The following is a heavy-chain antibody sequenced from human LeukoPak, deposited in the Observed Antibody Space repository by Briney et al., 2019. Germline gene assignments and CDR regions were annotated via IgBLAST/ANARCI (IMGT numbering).Heavy chain of an antibody. CDR1: GYTFTGYY. J-gene: IGHJ4*02. V-gene: IGHV1-2*02. CDR3: ARGGLAIFGVVFIFDY. CDR2: INPNSGGT. Sequence: ASVKVSCKSSGYTFTGYYMHWVRQAPGQGLEWMGWINPNSGGTNYAQKFQGRVTMSRDTSISTAYMGLSRLRSDDTAVYYCARGGLAIFGVVFIFDYWGQGTLVTVSS. D-gene: IGHD3-3*01.